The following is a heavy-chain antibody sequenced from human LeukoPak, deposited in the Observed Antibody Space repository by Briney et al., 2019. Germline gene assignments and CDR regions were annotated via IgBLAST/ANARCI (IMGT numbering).Heavy chain of an antibody. D-gene: IGHD2-15*01. V-gene: IGHV3-20*04. CDR1: GFTFDDYD. Sequence: GGSLRLSCAASGFTFDDYDMSSVRQAPGKGMEWVSDINWNGGSTGYADSLKGRFTISRDNAKNSLYLQMNSLRAEDTALYYCAGGGGWYWDQGTLVTVSS. J-gene: IGHJ4*02. CDR2: INWNGGST. CDR3: AGGGGWY.